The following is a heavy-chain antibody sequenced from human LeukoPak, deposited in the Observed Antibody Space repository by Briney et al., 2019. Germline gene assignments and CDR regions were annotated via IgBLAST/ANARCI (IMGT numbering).Heavy chain of an antibody. J-gene: IGHJ4*02. D-gene: IGHD3-9*01. CDR1: GYTFTSYY. V-gene: IGHV1-46*01. CDR2: INPSGGST. Sequence: ASVKVSCKASGYTFTSYYMHWVRQAPGQGLEWMGIINPSGGSTSYAQKFQGRVTMTRDTSTSTVYMELSSLRSEDTAVYYCASRAIRYFDWLHWGQGTLVTVSS. CDR3: ASRAIRYFDWLH.